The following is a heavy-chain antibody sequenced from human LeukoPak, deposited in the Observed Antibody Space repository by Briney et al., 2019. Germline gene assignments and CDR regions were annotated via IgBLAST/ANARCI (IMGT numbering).Heavy chain of an antibody. CDR3: ARGGSDY. Sequence: GGSLRLSCAASGFTFSIYWMTWVRQAPGKGLEWVANLNQDGSDKYYVDSVKGRFTISRDNANNSVYLQMNSLRVEETAMYYCARGGSDYWGRGTLVTVSS. J-gene: IGHJ4*02. CDR2: LNQDGSDK. CDR1: GFTFSIYW. V-gene: IGHV3-7*01. D-gene: IGHD2-15*01.